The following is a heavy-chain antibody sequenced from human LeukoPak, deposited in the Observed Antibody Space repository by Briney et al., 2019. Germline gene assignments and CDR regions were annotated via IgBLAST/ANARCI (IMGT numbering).Heavy chain of an antibody. V-gene: IGHV1-69*04. CDR3: ATESYFDWLLFDY. CDR1: GGSFSSYV. D-gene: IGHD3-9*01. Sequence: VASVKVSCKASGGSFSSYVITWVRQAPGQGLEWMGRIIPVLGVSNFAQKFQGRVTITADKSTNTAHMELSRLESGDTAVYYCATESYFDWLLFDYWGQGTLVTVSS. CDR2: IIPVLGVS. J-gene: IGHJ4*02.